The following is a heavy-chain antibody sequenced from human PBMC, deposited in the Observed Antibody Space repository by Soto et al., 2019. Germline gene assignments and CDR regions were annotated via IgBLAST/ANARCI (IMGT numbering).Heavy chain of an antibody. D-gene: IGHD1-26*01. Sequence: ASVKVSCKASGFTFTSSAVQWVRQARGQRLEWIGWIVVGSGNTNYAQKFQERVTITRDMSTSTAYMELSSLRSEDTAVYYCAAAYSGSYSDAFDIWGQGTMVTVSS. CDR3: AAAYSGSYSDAFDI. CDR2: IVVGSGNT. J-gene: IGHJ3*02. CDR1: GFTFTSSA. V-gene: IGHV1-58*01.